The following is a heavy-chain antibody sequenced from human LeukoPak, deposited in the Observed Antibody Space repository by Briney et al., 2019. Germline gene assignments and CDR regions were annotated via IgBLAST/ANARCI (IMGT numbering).Heavy chain of an antibody. CDR2: ISGSGGST. J-gene: IGHJ6*02. V-gene: IGHV3-23*01. CDR1: GFTFSSYA. CDR3: ARVETSRYGMDV. Sequence: GGSLRLSCAASGFTFSSYAMGWVRQAPGKGLEWVSAISGSGGSTYYADSVKGRFSISRDNSKNTLYLQMNSLRAEDTAVYYCARVETSRYGMDVWGQGTTVTVSS.